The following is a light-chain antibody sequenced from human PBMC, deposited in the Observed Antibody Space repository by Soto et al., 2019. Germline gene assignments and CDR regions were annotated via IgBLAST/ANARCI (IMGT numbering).Light chain of an antibody. CDR2: DAS. CDR3: QQRFNWQVT. Sequence: ETELAQSRERPTLSPGGYPTLSCTASQSINNYLAWYQQKPGQAPRLLIYDASNRATGIPARFSGSGSGTDFTLTISSLEPEDFAVYYCQQRFNWQVTFGQGTRLEI. V-gene: IGKV3-11*01. J-gene: IGKJ5*01. CDR1: QSINNY.